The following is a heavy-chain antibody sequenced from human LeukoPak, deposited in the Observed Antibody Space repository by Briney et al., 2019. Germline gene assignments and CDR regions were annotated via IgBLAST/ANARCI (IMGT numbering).Heavy chain of an antibody. CDR1: GFTFSSYS. V-gene: IGHV3-48*02. J-gene: IGHJ6*02. D-gene: IGHD4-11*01. CDR2: ISSSSSTI. CDR3: ARDKADYSLFQYYYYGMDA. Sequence: GGSLRLSCAASGFTFSSYSMNWVRQAPGKGLEWVSYISSSSSTIYYADSVKGRFTISRDNAKNSLYLQMNSLRDEDTAVYYCARDKADYSLFQYYYYGMDAWGQGTTVTVSS.